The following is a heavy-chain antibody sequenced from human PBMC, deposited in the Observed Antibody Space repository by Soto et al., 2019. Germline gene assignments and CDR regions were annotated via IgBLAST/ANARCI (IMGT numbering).Heavy chain of an antibody. CDR1: GGTFSSYA. Sequence: ASVKVSCKASGGTFSSYAISWVRQAPGQGLEWMGGIIPIFGTANYAQKFQGRVTITADESTSTAYMELSSLRSEDTAVYYCAGGFVEMATINYFDYWGQGTLVTVSS. V-gene: IGHV1-69*13. J-gene: IGHJ4*02. D-gene: IGHD5-12*01. CDR2: IIPIFGTA. CDR3: AGGFVEMATINYFDY.